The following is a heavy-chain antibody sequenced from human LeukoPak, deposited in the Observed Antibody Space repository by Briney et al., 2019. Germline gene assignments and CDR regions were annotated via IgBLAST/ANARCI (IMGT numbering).Heavy chain of an antibody. CDR2: ISSSSSYT. J-gene: IGHJ5*02. D-gene: IGHD3-10*01. CDR3: ARDLRAYQYYYGSGSYTPRWFDP. Sequence: GGSLRLSCAASGFTFSDYYMSWIRQAPGKGLEWVSYISSSSSYTNYADSVKGRFTISRDNAKNSLYLQMNSLRAEDTAVYYYARDLRAYQYYYGSGSYTPRWFDPWGQGTLVTVSS. V-gene: IGHV3-11*05. CDR1: GFTFSDYY.